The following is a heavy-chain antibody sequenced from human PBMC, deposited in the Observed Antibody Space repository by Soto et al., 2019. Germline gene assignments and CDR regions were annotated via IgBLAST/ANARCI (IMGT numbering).Heavy chain of an antibody. Sequence: GGSLRLSCAASGFTFSSYYMNWVRQAPGKGLEWVARISNDGSNEYYVDSVKGRFTISRDNSKNTLYLQMDSLRAEDTAVYYCAKGEVRGIIPSYFDYWGLGTLVTVS. CDR2: ISNDGSNE. J-gene: IGHJ4*02. CDR3: AKGEVRGIIPSYFDY. V-gene: IGHV3-30*18. D-gene: IGHD3-10*01. CDR1: GFTFSSYY.